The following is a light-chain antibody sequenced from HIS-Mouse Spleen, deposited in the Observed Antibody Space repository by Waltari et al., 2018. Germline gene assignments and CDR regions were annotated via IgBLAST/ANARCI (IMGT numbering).Light chain of an antibody. CDR1: SSNIGSNY. J-gene: IGLJ3*02. Sequence: QSVLTQPPSASGTPGQRVTISCSGSSSNIGSNYVYWYQQLPGTAPKLLIDRNNRRPSGVPDRFSGSTSGTSASLAISGLRSEDEADYYCAAWDDSLSGPVFGGGTKLTVL. CDR2: RNN. V-gene: IGLV1-47*01. CDR3: AAWDDSLSGPV.